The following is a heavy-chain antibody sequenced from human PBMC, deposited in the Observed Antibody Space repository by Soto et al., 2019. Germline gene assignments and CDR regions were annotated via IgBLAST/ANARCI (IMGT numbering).Heavy chain of an antibody. Sequence: SVIMPLTCTVSGGSISSHCGSWIRQPPGKGLEWIGYIYYSGSTNYNPSLKSRVTISVDTSKNQFSLKLSSVTAADTAVYYCARGWRSPDYWGQGTLVTVSS. V-gene: IGHV4-59*11. D-gene: IGHD3-3*01. CDR3: ARGWRSPDY. CDR2: IYYSGST. J-gene: IGHJ4*02. CDR1: GGSISSHC.